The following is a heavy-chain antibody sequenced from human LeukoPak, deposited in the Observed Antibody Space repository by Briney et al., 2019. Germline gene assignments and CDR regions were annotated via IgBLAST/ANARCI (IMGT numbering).Heavy chain of an antibody. Sequence: NSGGSLRLSCAASGFTFSTYSMNWVRQAPGKGLEWVLSISSSSSYIYYADSVKGRFTISRDNAKNSLYLQMNSLRAEDTALYYCARLRTTGTFDYWGQGTLVTVSS. D-gene: IGHD1-1*01. V-gene: IGHV3-21*01. CDR2: ISSSSSYI. CDR3: ARLRTTGTFDY. J-gene: IGHJ4*02. CDR1: GFTFSTYS.